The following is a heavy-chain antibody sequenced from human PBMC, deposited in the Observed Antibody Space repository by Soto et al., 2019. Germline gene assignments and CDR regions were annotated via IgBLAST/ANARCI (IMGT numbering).Heavy chain of an antibody. V-gene: IGHV3-30-3*01. CDR3: AREPLWGTDMVLWYFDL. Sequence: QVQLVASGGGVVQPGRSLRLSCAASGFTFSSYAMNWVRQAPGKGLEWVAVISYDGSNKYYADSVKGRFTISRDNSKKTLYRQVNRLRGEDTAVYYCAREPLWGTDMVLWYFDLWGRGTLGTVSS. CDR2: ISYDGSNK. J-gene: IGHJ2*01. CDR1: GFTFSSYA. D-gene: IGHD5-18*01.